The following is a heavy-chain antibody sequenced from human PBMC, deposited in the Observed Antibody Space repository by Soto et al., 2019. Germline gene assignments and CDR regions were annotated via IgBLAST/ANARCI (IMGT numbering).Heavy chain of an antibody. J-gene: IGHJ5*02. CDR2: IYYSGST. Sequence: QVQLQESGPGLVKPSQTLSLTCTVSGGSISSGDYYWSWIRQPPGKGLEWIGYIYYSGSTFYNPSLKSRVTISVDTSKNQSSLKLSSVPAADTAVYYCARERPDGARLDPWGQGTLVTVSS. D-gene: IGHD6-6*01. CDR3: ARERPDGARLDP. V-gene: IGHV4-30-4*01. CDR1: GGSISSGDYY.